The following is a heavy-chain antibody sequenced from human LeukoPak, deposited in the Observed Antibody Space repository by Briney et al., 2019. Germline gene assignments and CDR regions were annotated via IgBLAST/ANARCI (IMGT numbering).Heavy chain of an antibody. J-gene: IGHJ4*02. Sequence: SETLSLTCTVSGDSISSGNFYWGWIRQPPGKELQWIGSIYYNGITHYNSSLESRVTISADTPTNEFSLKLRSVTAADTAMYYCARDHGDFVQHDWGQGTLVTVSS. V-gene: IGHV4-39*01. CDR3: ARDHGDFVQHD. CDR2: IYYNGIT. CDR1: GDSISSGNFY. D-gene: IGHD4-17*01.